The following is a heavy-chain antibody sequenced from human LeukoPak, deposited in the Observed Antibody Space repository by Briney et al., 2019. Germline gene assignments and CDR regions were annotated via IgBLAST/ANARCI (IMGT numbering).Heavy chain of an antibody. CDR3: ARVSASSGSYYHPDYYWGGMDV. J-gene: IGHJ6*02. CDR1: GFTFSSYA. V-gene: IGHV3-23*01. Sequence: GGSLRLSCAASGFTFSSYAMSWVRQAPGKGLEWVSAISAGGGSTYYADSVKGRFTIARDNAKNSLYLRMNSLRTEDTALYYCARVSASSGSYYHPDYYWGGMDVWGQGTTVTVSS. D-gene: IGHD1-26*01. CDR2: ISAGGGST.